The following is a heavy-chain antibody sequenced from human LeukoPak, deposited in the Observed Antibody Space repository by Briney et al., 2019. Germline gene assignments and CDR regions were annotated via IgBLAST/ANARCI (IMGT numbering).Heavy chain of an antibody. J-gene: IGHJ3*02. V-gene: IGHV3-21*01. CDR1: GFTFNTYS. D-gene: IGHD3-16*02. CDR3: ARVHPGEYYDYVWGSYRFDAFDI. CDR2: ISSSSSYM. Sequence: PGRSLRLSCAASGFTFNTYSMNWVRQAPGKGLEWVSCISSSSSYMYYADSVRGRFTISRDNAKNSLYLQMNSLRAEDTAVYYCARVHPGEYYDYVWGSYRFDAFDIWGQGTMVTVSS.